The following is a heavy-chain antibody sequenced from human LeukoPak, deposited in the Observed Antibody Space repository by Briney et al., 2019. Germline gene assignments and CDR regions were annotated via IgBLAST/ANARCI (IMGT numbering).Heavy chain of an antibody. CDR1: GFTFSDYY. CDR2: ISSSGSTT. V-gene: IGHV3-11*04. J-gene: IGHJ5*02. Sequence: GGSLRLSCAASGFTFSDYYMSWIRQAPGKGLEWVSYISSSGSTTYYADSVKGRFTISRDNAKNSLYLQMNSLRAEDTAVYYCARIYLKMASASWGQGTLVTVSS. CDR3: ARIYLKMASAS. D-gene: IGHD2-8*01.